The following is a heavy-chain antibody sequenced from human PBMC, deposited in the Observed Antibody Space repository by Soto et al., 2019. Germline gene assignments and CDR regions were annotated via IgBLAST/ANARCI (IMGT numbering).Heavy chain of an antibody. J-gene: IGHJ4*02. D-gene: IGHD2-2*01. Sequence: QVQLVESGGGVVQPGRSLRLSCAASGFTFSSYGMHWVRQAPGKGLEWVAVISYDGSNKYYADSVKGRFTISRDNSKNTLYLQMNSLRAEDMAVYYCALPRGYCSSTSCPPGGYWGQGTLVTVSS. CDR1: GFTFSSYG. V-gene: IGHV3-30*03. CDR3: ALPRGYCSSTSCPPGGY. CDR2: ISYDGSNK.